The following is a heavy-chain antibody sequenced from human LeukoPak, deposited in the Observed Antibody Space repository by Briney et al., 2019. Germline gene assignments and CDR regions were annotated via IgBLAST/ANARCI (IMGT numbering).Heavy chain of an antibody. J-gene: IGHJ3*02. CDR3: AREIVAMVRGVNDAFDI. V-gene: IGHV1-2*02. D-gene: IGHD3-10*01. Sequence: ASVKVSCKASGYTFTGYYMHWVRQAPGQGLEWMGWINPNSGGTNYAQKLQGRVTMTSDTSISTAYMELSRLRSDDTAVYYCAREIVAMVRGVNDAFDIWGQGTMVTVSS. CDR2: INPNSGGT. CDR1: GYTFTGYY.